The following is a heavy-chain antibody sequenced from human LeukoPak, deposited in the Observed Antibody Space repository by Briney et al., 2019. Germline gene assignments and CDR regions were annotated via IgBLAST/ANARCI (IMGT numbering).Heavy chain of an antibody. D-gene: IGHD2-15*01. CDR1: VFTFSKYA. CDR2: LRYDGSKK. Sequence: GGSLRLSCAASVFTFSKYAMHWVRQAPGKGLEWVAFLRYDGSKKYYGGSVKGRFTISRDNSKNTLYLQMNSLRAEDTAMYYCAGRYCSGGNCYLNPLDYWGQGTLVTVSS. CDR3: AGRYCSGGNCYLNPLDY. J-gene: IGHJ4*02. V-gene: IGHV3-30*02.